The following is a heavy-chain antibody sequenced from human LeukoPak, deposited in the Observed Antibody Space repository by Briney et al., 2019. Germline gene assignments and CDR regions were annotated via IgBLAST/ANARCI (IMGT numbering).Heavy chain of an antibody. J-gene: IGHJ4*01. D-gene: IGHD4-17*01. CDR3: ARHPYGVDY. Sequence: SETLSLTCTVSGGSITNYYWSWIRQPPGKGLEWIGYIHYSGSTNYNPSLKSRVTISIDTSKNQFSLKLSSVTAADTAVYYCARHPYGVDYWGHGTMVTVSS. CDR1: GGSITNYY. V-gene: IGHV4-59*08. CDR2: IHYSGST.